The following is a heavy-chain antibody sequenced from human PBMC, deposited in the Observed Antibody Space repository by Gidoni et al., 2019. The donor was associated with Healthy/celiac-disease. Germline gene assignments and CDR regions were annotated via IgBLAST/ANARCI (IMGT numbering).Heavy chain of an antibody. CDR3: AKGGYSYGLFDY. CDR1: GFTFSSSA. V-gene: IGHV3-23*01. D-gene: IGHD5-18*01. J-gene: IGHJ4*02. Sequence: EVQLLESGGGLVQPGGSLRLSCAASGFTFSSSAMSWVRQAPGKGLEGVSAISCSGGSTYYADSVKGRFTISRDNSKNTLYLQMNSLRAEDTAVYYCAKGGYSYGLFDYWGQGTLVTVSS. CDR2: ISCSGGST.